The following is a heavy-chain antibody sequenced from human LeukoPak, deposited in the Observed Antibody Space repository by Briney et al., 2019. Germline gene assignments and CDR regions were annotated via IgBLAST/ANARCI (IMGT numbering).Heavy chain of an antibody. J-gene: IGHJ6*03. V-gene: IGHV3-9*03. CDR1: GFTFDDYA. CDR3: AKEGIVVVPAAMRGDYYYYYVDV. Sequence: GRPLRLSCAASGFTFDDYAMHWVRQAPGKGLEWVSGISWNSGSIGYADSVKGRFTISRDNAKNSLYLQMNSLRAEDMALYYCAKEGIVVVPAAMRGDYYYYYVDVWGKGTTVTVSS. D-gene: IGHD2-2*01. CDR2: ISWNSGSI.